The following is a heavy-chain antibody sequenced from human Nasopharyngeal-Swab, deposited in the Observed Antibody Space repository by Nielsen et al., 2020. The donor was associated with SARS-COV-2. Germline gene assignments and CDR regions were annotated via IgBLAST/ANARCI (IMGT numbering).Heavy chain of an antibody. J-gene: IGHJ5*02. CDR2: IYYSGST. V-gene: IGHV4-31*03. CDR1: GGSISSGGYY. CDR3: ARDGPIGWFDP. Sequence: SETLSLTCTVSGGSISSGGYYWSWIRQHTGKGLEWIGYIYYSGSTYYNPSLKSRVTISVDTSKNQFSLKLSSVTAADTAVYYCARDGPIGWFDPWGQGTLVTVSS.